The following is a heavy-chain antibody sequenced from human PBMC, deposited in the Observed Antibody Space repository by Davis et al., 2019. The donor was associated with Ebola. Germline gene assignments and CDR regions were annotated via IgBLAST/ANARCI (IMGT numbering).Heavy chain of an antibody. V-gene: IGHV3-7*01. CDR1: GFTFSSYW. CDR2: IKQDGSEK. CDR3: VKGGWQQYFDY. Sequence: GESLKISCAASGFTFSSYWMSWVRQAPGKGLEWVANIKQDGSEKYYVDSVKGRFTISRDNAKNSLYLQMNSLRDEDTAVYYCVKGGWQQYFDYWGQGTLVTVSS. D-gene: IGHD6-13*01. J-gene: IGHJ4*02.